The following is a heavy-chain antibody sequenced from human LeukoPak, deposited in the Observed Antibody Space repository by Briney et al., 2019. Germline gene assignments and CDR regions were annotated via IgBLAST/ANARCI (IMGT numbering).Heavy chain of an antibody. D-gene: IGHD3-22*01. CDR2: IYYSGST. CDR3: ARGDYDSSGLLDY. CDR1: GGSISSGGYY. J-gene: IGHJ4*02. Sequence: SETLSLTCTVSGGSISSGGYYWSWIRQHPGKGLEWIGYIYYSGSTYYNPSLRSRVTISVDTSKNQFSLKLSSVTAADTAVYYCARGDYDSSGLLDYWGQGTLVTVSS. V-gene: IGHV4-31*03.